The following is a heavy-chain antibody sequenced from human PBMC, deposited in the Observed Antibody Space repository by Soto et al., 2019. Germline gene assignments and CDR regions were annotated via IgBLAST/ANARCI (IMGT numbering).Heavy chain of an antibody. V-gene: IGHV4-34*01. J-gene: IGHJ4*02. D-gene: IGHD1-1*01. CDR2: INHSGIT. CDR1: GGSFSGYF. CDR3: VRGPYNYNSRYFDY. Sequence: SETLSLTCTVSGGSFSGYFWTWIRQPPGKGLEWLAEINHSGITNYNPSVESRVSMSVDTSKNQFSLRPYSVTAADTAVYYCVRGPYNYNSRYFDYWGQGTLVTVSS.